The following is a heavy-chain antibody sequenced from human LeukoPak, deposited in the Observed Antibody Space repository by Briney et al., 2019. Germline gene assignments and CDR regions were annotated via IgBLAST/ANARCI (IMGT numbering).Heavy chain of an antibody. Sequence: SETLSLTCAVYGGSFSGYYWSWIRQPPGKGLEGIGEINHSGSTNYNPSLKSRVTISVDTSKNQFSLKLSSVTAADTAVYYCARALIVGAFDIWGQGTMVTVSS. CDR2: INHSGST. J-gene: IGHJ3*02. D-gene: IGHD1-26*01. CDR1: GGSFSGYY. V-gene: IGHV4-34*01. CDR3: ARALIVGAFDI.